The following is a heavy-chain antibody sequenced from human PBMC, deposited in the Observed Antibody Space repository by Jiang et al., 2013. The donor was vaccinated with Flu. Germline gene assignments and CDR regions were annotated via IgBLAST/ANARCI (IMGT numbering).Heavy chain of an antibody. V-gene: IGHV1-69*06. CDR1: GGSFSSFA. CDR3: ARSSRGYNYGPFEY. D-gene: IGHD5-24*01. Sequence: GAEVKRPGSSVKVSCKASGGSFSSFAINWVRQAPGQGLEWMGGVNPIFGTTDYAQKFQGRVTIIADRSTSAAYMDLSSLRSEDTAVYYCARSSRGYNYGPFEYWGQGTLVTVSS. CDR2: VNPIFGTT. J-gene: IGHJ4*02.